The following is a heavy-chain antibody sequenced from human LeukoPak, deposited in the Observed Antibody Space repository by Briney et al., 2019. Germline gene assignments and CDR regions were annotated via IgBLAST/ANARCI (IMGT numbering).Heavy chain of an antibody. V-gene: IGHV1-46*01. D-gene: IGHD3-10*01. J-gene: IGHJ4*02. CDR1: GYTFTNFY. CDR2: IHPNDGDT. Sequence: ASVKVSCKASGYTFTNFYMHWVRQAPGQGLEWMGLIHPNDGDTKYAQEFQDRVTMTRDTSTSTVYMELSSLRSGDTAVYYCATYTQSGAQGVSDYWGQGTLVTVSS. CDR3: ATYTQSGAQGVSDY.